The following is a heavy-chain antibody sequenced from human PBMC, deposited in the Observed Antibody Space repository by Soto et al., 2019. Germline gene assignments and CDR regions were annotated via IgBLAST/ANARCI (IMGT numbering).Heavy chain of an antibody. J-gene: IGHJ4*02. V-gene: IGHV4-31*03. D-gene: IGHD2-8*01. CDR2: IRDSGST. CDR3: ARAMANYFDY. Sequence: QVQLQESGPGLVKPSQTLYVTCTVSGGSVSSDDYSWSWIRQHPGKGLEWIGYIRDSGSTYYNPSLEGRVTISVDTSKNQFSLRLRSVTAADTAVYYCARAMANYFDYWGQGTLVTASS. CDR1: GGSVSSDDYS.